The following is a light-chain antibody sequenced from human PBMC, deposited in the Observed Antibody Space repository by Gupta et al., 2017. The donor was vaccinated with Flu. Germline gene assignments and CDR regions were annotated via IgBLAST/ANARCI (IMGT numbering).Light chain of an antibody. J-gene: IGKJ1*01. CDR2: RAS. V-gene: IGKV1-39*01. Sequence: GDRVTITCRASQSIRNYLGWYKKKPGEAPKLLVYRASSWQRGVPSRFSGSGFGKDFTLTISRRQPEDCAAYFCRQTDSKPLLTFGHGTKVDIK. CDR3: RQTDSKPLLT. CDR1: QSIRNY.